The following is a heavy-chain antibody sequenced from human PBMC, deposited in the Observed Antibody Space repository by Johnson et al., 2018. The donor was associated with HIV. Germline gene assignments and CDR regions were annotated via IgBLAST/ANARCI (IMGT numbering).Heavy chain of an antibody. CDR1: GFTFDDYA. CDR3: AKDISSGGAAIRAFDL. J-gene: IGHJ3*01. D-gene: IGHD2-21*02. Sequence: VQLVESGGGLVQPGRSLKLSCAASGFTFDDYAMHWVRQAPGKGLEWVSGISWNSGSIAYADPVKGRFTISRDNAKNSLYLQMNSLRAEDTALYYCAKDISSGGAAIRAFDLWGQGAMVTVSS. CDR2: ISWNSGSI. V-gene: IGHV3-9*01.